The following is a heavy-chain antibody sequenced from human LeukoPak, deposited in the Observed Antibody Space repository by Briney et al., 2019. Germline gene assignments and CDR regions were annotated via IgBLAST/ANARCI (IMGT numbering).Heavy chain of an antibody. V-gene: IGHV4-59*01. CDR3: ARASGSYLFDY. D-gene: IGHD1-26*01. CDR1: GGSISSYY. J-gene: IGHJ4*02. Sequence: SETLSLTCTVSGGSISSYYWTWIRQPPGKGLEWIGYIYYSGSTKYNPSLKSRVTISADTSKNQFSLKLSSVTAADTAVYYFARASGSYLFDYWGQGTLVTVSS. CDR2: IYYSGST.